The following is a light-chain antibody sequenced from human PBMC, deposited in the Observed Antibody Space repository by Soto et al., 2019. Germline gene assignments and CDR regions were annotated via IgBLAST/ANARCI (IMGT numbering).Light chain of an antibody. CDR3: QQYGSSPFT. CDR1: QSVSSSY. Sequence: ESVLTQSPGTPSMSPGERATLSCRASQSVSSSYSAWYQQKPGQAPRLLIYGASSRATGIPDRFSGSGSGTDFTLTISRLEPEDFAVYYCQQYGSSPFTFGPGNKVDIK. V-gene: IGKV3-20*01. CDR2: GAS. J-gene: IGKJ3*01.